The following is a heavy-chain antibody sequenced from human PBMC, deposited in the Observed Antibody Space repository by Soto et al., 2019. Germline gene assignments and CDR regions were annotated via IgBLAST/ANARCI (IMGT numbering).Heavy chain of an antibody. D-gene: IGHD5-12*01. CDR1: GYTFTNYA. V-gene: IGHV1-3*05. Sequence: QVQLVQSGAEEKKPGASVKVSCKASGYTFTNYAMHWVRQAPGQRLEWMGWINAGNGNTKYSQKFQGRVTITRDTSASTAYMALSSLRSEDTAVYYCARVSGYYLPDYWGQGTLVTVSS. CDR3: ARVSGYYLPDY. J-gene: IGHJ4*02. CDR2: INAGNGNT.